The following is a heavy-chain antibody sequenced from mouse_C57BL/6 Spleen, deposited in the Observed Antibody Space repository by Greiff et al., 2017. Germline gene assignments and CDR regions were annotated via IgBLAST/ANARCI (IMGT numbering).Heavy chain of an antibody. CDR3: ARDYYGRGNYFDY. D-gene: IGHD1-1*01. J-gene: IGHJ2*01. CDR2: IYPRDGST. Sequence: QVQLQQSDAELVKPGASVKISCKASGYTFTDHTIHWMKQRPEQGLEWIGYIYPRDGSTKYNKKFKGKATLTADKSSSTAYMQLNSLTSEDSAVYICARDYYGRGNYFDYWGQGATLTVSS. V-gene: IGHV1-78*01. CDR1: GYTFTDHT.